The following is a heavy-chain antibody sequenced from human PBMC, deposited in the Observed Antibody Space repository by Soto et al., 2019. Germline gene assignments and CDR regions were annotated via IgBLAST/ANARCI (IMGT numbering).Heavy chain of an antibody. CDR1: GFTFSSYW. J-gene: IGHJ6*03. V-gene: IGHV3-7*01. CDR3: ARVTRRTTVTWDYYYYMDV. D-gene: IGHD4-4*01. Sequence: EVQLVESGGGLVQPGGSLRLSCAASGFTFSSYWMSWVRQAPGKGLEWVANIKQDGSVKYYVDSVKGRFTISRDIAKNSLYLQMNSLRAEDTAVYYCARVTRRTTVTWDYYYYMDVWGKGTTVTVSS. CDR2: IKQDGSVK.